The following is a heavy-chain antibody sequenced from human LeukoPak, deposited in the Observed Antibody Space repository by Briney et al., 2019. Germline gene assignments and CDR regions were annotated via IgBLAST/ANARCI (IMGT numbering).Heavy chain of an antibody. D-gene: IGHD3-3*01. V-gene: IGHV4-30-4*01. J-gene: IGHJ4*02. CDR2: IYYSGST. Sequence: PSETLSLTCTVSGGSMRSGDYYWSWIRQPPGKGLEWIGYIYYSGSTYYNPSLRSRVTISVDTSKNQFSLKLSSVTAADTAVYYCARSTSWSAEGLSDYWGQGTLVTVSS. CDR1: GGSMRSGDYY. CDR3: ARSTSWSAEGLSDY.